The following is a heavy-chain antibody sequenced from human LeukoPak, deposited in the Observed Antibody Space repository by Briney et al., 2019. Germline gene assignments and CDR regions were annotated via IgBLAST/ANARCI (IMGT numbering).Heavy chain of an antibody. V-gene: IGHV1-18*01. CDR3: ARDGEMDYGDYGGAFDI. CDR2: ISAYNGNT. J-gene: IGHJ3*02. D-gene: IGHD4-17*01. Sequence: GASVKVSCKASGYTFTSYGISWVRQAPGQGLEWMGWISAYNGNTNYAQKLQGRVTMTTDTSTGTAYMELRSLRSDDTAVYYCARDGEMDYGDYGGAFDIWGQGTMVTVSS. CDR1: GYTFTSYG.